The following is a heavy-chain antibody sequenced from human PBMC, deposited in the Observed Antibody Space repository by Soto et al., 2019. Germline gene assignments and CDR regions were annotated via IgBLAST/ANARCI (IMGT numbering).Heavy chain of an antibody. CDR1: GGSISSSSYY. CDR3: ARLPNPLRLGDLSLSSFHFDY. Sequence: QLQLQESGPGLVKPSETLSLTCTVSGGSISSSSYYWGWIRQPPGKGLEWIGSIYYSGSTYYNPSLKIRVTISVTPPKNQFPLRLGSVTAADRAVYYCARLPNPLRLGDLSLSSFHFDYGGQGTLVTVSS. D-gene: IGHD3-16*02. J-gene: IGHJ4*02. V-gene: IGHV4-39*01. CDR2: IYYSGST.